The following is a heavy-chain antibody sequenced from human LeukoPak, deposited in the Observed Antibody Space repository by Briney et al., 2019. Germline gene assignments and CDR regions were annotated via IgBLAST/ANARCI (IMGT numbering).Heavy chain of an antibody. J-gene: IGHJ3*02. CDR2: MNPNSGNT. CDR1: GYTFTSYD. CDR3: ARDGIAVAAAYAFDI. Sequence: AASVKVSCKASGYTFTSYDINWVRQATGQGLEWMGWMNPNSGNTGYAQKFQGRVTITRNTSISTAYMELSSLRSEDTAVYYCARDGIAVAAAYAFDIWGQGTMVTVSS. D-gene: IGHD6-19*01. V-gene: IGHV1-8*03.